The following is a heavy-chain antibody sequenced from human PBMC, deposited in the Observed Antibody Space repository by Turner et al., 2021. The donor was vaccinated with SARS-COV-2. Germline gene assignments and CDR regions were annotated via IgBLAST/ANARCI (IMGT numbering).Heavy chain of an antibody. Sequence: QVQLVQSGAEVKKPGASVKVSCKASGYTFTTYYLHWVRQAPGHGLEWMGMITPSSGYTTYAQTFQGRVTMTRDTSTTTVYMDLSILTFEDTAVYFCTRSRPGSTVTFDYWGQGTLVTVSS. CDR3: TRSRPGSTVTFDY. J-gene: IGHJ4*02. CDR2: ITPSSGYT. V-gene: IGHV1-46*03. D-gene: IGHD4-17*01. CDR1: GYTFTTYY.